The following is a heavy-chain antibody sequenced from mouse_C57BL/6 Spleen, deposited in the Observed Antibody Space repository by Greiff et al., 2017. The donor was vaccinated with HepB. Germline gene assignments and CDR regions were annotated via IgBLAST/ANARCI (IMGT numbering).Heavy chain of an antibody. Sequence: QVQLKESGPELVKPGASVKLSCKASGYTFTSYDINWVKQRPGQGLEWIGWIYPRDGSTKYNEKFKGKATLTVDTSSSTAYMELHSLTSEDSAVYFCARRSYGYPFDYWGQGTTLTVSS. CDR3: ARRSYGYPFDY. J-gene: IGHJ2*01. V-gene: IGHV1-85*01. CDR1: GYTFTSYD. D-gene: IGHD2-2*01. CDR2: IYPRDGST.